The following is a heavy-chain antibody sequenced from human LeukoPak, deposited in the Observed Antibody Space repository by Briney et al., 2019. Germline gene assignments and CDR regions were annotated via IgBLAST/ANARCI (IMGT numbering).Heavy chain of an antibody. V-gene: IGHV1-2*02. CDR3: ARAMGDLLYYYYMDV. CDR2: INPNSGGT. Sequence: ASVKVSCKASGYTFTGYYMHWVRQAPGQGLEWMGWINPNSGGTNYAQKFQGRVTMTRDTSISTAYMELSRLRSDDTAVYYCARAMGDLLYYYYMDVWGKGTTVTVSS. J-gene: IGHJ6*03. CDR1: GYTFTGYY.